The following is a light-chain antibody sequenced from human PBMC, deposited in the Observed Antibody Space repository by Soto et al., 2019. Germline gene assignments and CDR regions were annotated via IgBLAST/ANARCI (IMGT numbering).Light chain of an antibody. V-gene: IGKV3-15*01. CDR2: GAS. Sequence: EIVMTQSPATLSLSPGESATLSCRASQSISSELACYQQKPGQPPRLLIYGASTRATGVPARFTGSGSGSDFTLTISGLQSEDFAVYYCQQGHNWPLTFGQGTRLEI. CDR3: QQGHNWPLT. CDR1: QSISSE. J-gene: IGKJ2*01.